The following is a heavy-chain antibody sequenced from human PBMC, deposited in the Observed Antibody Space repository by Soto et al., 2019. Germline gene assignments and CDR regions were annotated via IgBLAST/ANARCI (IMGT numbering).Heavy chain of an antibody. CDR1: GFTLSGYA. D-gene: IGHD6-6*01. Sequence: EVQLAESGGGLAQPGGSLRPSCAASGFTLSGYAMDWVRQAPGKGLEYVSGISSNGVGTYYANSVQGRFTISRDNSKSTVYLQMGSLSPDDMAVYYCARRARQDFYYTDVWGKGTTVTVSS. CDR3: ARRARQDFYYTDV. V-gene: IGHV3-64*01. J-gene: IGHJ6*03. CDR2: ISSNGVGT.